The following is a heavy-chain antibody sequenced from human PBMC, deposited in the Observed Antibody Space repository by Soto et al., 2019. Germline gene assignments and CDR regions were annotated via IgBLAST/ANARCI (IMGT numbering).Heavy chain of an antibody. CDR2: IDPSDSYT. CDR1: GYSFTSYW. J-gene: IGHJ6*02. D-gene: IGHD2-15*01. CDR3: ARCSAGLYYYYYGMDV. V-gene: IGHV5-10-1*01. Sequence: HGESLKISCKGSGYSFTSYWISWVRQMPGKGLEWMGRIDPSDSYTNYSPSFQGHVTISADKSISTAYLQWSSLKASDTAMYYCARCSAGLYYYYYGMDVWGQGTTVTVS.